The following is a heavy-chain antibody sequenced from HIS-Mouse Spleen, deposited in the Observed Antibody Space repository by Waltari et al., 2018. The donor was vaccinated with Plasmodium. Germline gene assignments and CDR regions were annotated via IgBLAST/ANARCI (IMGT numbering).Heavy chain of an antibody. CDR3: ARGRRIVVVTAPRGFFDY. V-gene: IGHV4-34*01. CDR1: GGSFSGYY. Sequence: QVQLQQWGAGLLKPSETLSLTCAVYGGSFSGYYWSWIRQPPGKGLEWIGEINHRGSTNYNPSLKSRVTISVETAKNQCSLKLSSVTAADTAVYYCARGRRIVVVTAPRGFFDYWGQGTLVTVSS. CDR2: INHRGST. J-gene: IGHJ4*02. D-gene: IGHD2-21*02.